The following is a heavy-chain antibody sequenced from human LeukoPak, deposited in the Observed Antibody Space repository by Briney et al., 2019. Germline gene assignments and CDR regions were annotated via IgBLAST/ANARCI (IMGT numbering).Heavy chain of an antibody. CDR3: AKDGIVVVPAATPFDY. CDR2: ISGSGGST. CDR1: GFTFSSYA. D-gene: IGHD2-2*01. J-gene: IGHJ4*02. V-gene: IGHV3-23*01. Sequence: GGSLRLSCAVSGFTFSSYAMSWARQAPGKGLEWVSAISGSGGSTYYADSVKGRFTISRDNSKNTLYLQMNSLRAEDTAVYYCAKDGIVVVPAATPFDYWGQGTLVTVSS.